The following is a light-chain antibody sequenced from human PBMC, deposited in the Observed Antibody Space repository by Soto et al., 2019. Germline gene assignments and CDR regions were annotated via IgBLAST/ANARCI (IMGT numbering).Light chain of an antibody. J-gene: IGKJ1*01. CDR1: ESISNW. CDR2: HAS. CDR3: QQYRTYS. V-gene: IGKV1-5*01. Sequence: IQLTQSPSTLPASVGDRVTLTCRASESISNWLAWYQHKPGTAPKLLIYHASILETAVPSRFSANGSGTEFTLTISSLQPSDFATYYGQQYRTYSFGQGSRVDIK.